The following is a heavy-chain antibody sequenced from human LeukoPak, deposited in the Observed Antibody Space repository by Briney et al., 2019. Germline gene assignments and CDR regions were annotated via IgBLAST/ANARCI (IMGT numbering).Heavy chain of an antibody. V-gene: IGHV3-23*01. CDR1: GFTFSRYA. CDR3: AELGITMIGGV. Sequence: GGSLRLSCAASGFTFSRYAMTWVRQAPGKGLEWVSAISGSGSSTNYADSVKGRFAMSRDNSKNSLYLQMNSLRAEDTAVYYCAELGITMIGGVWGKGTTVTISS. CDR2: ISGSGSST. D-gene: IGHD3-10*02. J-gene: IGHJ6*04.